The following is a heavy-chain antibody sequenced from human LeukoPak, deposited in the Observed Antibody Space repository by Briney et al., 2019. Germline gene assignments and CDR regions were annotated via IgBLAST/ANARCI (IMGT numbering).Heavy chain of an antibody. D-gene: IGHD6-13*01. CDR3: AREPTYSSSWYTTCDF. V-gene: IGHV3-30*04. CDR2: ISYDGSDN. J-gene: IGHJ4*02. CDR1: GFTFSNYA. Sequence: GSLRLSCVASGFTFSNYAIHWVRQAPGKGLEWVAVISYDGSDNYYADSVKGRFTISRDNSKNTLYLQMNSLRAEDTAVYYCAREPTYSSSWYTTCDFWGQGTLVTVSS.